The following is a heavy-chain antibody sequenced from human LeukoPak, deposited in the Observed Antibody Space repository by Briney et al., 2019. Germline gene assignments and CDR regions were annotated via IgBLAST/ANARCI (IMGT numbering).Heavy chain of an antibody. V-gene: IGHV3-23*01. D-gene: IGHD2-21*01. CDR2: ISGSGVGT. J-gene: IGHJ3*02. CDR3: AKDQVISGSEASDI. CDR1: GFTFSSYN. Sequence: GGSLRLSCAASGFTFSSYNMNWVRQAPGKGLEWVSAISGSGVGTYYADSVKGRFTISRDNSWNTLYLQMSSLRAEDTAVYYCAKDQVISGSEASDIWGQGTMVTVSS.